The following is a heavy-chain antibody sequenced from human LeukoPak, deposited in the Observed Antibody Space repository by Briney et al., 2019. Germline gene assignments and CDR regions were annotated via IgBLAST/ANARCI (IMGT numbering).Heavy chain of an antibody. Sequence: PGGSLRLSCAASGFTFSSYWMSWVRQAPGKGLEWVANIKQDGSEKYYVDSVKGRFTISRDTAKNSLYLQMNSLRAEDTAVYYCARARVMYYFDYWGQGTLVTVSS. CDR1: GFTFSSYW. CDR3: ARARVMYYFDY. V-gene: IGHV3-7*03. CDR2: IKQDGSEK. D-gene: IGHD3-16*01. J-gene: IGHJ4*02.